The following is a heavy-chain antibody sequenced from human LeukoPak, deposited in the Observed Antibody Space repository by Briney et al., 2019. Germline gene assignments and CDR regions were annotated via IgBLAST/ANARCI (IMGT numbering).Heavy chain of an antibody. Sequence: SETLSLTCTVSGGSISSYYWSWTRQPPGKGLEWIGYIYYSGSTNYNPSLKSRVTISVDTSKNQFSLKLSSVTAADTAVYYCARDFGYFGNWGQGTLVTVSS. J-gene: IGHJ4*02. CDR1: GGSISSYY. V-gene: IGHV4-59*01. CDR2: IYYSGST. CDR3: ARDFGYFGN. D-gene: IGHD2-2*03.